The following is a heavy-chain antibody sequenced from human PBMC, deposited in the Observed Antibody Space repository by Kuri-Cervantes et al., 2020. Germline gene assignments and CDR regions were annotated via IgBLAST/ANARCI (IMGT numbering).Heavy chain of an antibody. D-gene: IGHD4/OR15-4a*01. V-gene: IGHV4-4*02. CDR2: IYHSGST. J-gene: IGHJ6*02. CDR1: GGSISSSSW. Sequence: SETLSLTCAVSGGSISSSSWWSWVRQPPGKGLEWIGEIYHSGSTNYNPSLKSRVTISVDKSKNQFSLKLSSVTAADTAVYYCARDQSIVRGANYYYYYYGMDVWGQGTTVTVSS. CDR3: ARDQSIVRGANYYYYYYGMDV.